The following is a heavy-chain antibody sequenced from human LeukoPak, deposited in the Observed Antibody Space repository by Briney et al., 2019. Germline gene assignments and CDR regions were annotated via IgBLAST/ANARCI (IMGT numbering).Heavy chain of an antibody. Sequence: GASLKVSCKASGGTFSSYAISWVRQAPGHRLEWMGGIIPIFGTANYAQKFQGRVTITADESTSTAYMELSSLRSEDTAVYYCARATFTAAGTFDYWGQGTLVTVSS. CDR2: IIPIFGTA. CDR1: GGTFSSYA. J-gene: IGHJ4*02. V-gene: IGHV1-69*01. CDR3: ARATFTAAGTFDY. D-gene: IGHD6-13*01.